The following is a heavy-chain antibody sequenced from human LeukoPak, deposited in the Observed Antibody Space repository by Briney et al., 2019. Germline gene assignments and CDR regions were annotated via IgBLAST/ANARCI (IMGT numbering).Heavy chain of an antibody. CDR2: IYYSGST. Sequence: SETLSLTCTVSGGSISSYYWSWIRQPPGKGLEWIGYIYYSGSTNYSPSLKSRVTISVDTSKNQFSLKLSSVTAADTAVYYCARSGSSGWSEPYYYYYGMDVWGQGTTVTVSS. V-gene: IGHV4-59*01. CDR3: ARSGSSGWSEPYYYYYGMDV. J-gene: IGHJ6*02. CDR1: GGSISSYY. D-gene: IGHD6-19*01.